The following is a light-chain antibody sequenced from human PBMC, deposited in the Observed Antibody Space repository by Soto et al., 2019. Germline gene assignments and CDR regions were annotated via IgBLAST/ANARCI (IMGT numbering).Light chain of an antibody. CDR1: SSNIGTNT. J-gene: IGLJ2*01. V-gene: IGLV1-44*01. Sequence: QSVLTQPPSASGTPGQRVTIFCSGSSSNIGTNTVSWYQQLPGAAPKLLIYSDNQRPSGVPDRFSGSKSGTSASLAISGLQSEDEADYYCAAWDVSLVVFGGGTKVTVL. CDR2: SDN. CDR3: AAWDVSLVV.